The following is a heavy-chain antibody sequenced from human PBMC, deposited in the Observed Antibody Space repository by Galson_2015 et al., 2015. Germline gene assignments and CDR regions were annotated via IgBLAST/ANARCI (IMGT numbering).Heavy chain of an antibody. V-gene: IGHV1-3*01. CDR2: INAGNGNT. CDR3: ASQTWTGYFDY. Sequence: SVKVSCKASGYTFTSYAMHWVRQAPGQRLEWMGWINAGNGNTKYSLKFQGRVTITRDTSASTAYMELSSLRSEDTAVYYCASQTWTGYFDYWGQGTLVTVSS. CDR1: GYTFTSYA. J-gene: IGHJ4*02. D-gene: IGHD3-10*01.